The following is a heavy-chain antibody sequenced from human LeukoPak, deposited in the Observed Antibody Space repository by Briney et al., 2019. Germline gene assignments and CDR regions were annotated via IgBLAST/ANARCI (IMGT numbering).Heavy chain of an antibody. J-gene: IGHJ2*01. D-gene: IGHD1-26*01. Sequence: ASVKVSCKASGYTFTSYGISWVRQAPGQGLEWMGWISAYNGNTNYAQKLQGRVTMTTDTSTSTAYMELRSLRSDDTAVYYCATAKEWELENYWYFDLWGRGTLVTVSS. V-gene: IGHV1-18*01. CDR2: ISAYNGNT. CDR3: ATAKEWELENYWYFDL. CDR1: GYTFTSYG.